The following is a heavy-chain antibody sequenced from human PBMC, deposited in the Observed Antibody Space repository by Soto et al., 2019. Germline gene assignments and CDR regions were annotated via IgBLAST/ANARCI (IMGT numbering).Heavy chain of an antibody. CDR2: IKSKTDGGTT. Sequence: GGSLRLACAASGFTFSNAWMSWVRQAPGKGLEWVGRIKSKTDGGTTDYAAPVKGRFTISRDDSKNTLYLQMNSLKTEDTSVYYCTTGTITIIVVASTGFDIWGQGTMVTVSS. V-gene: IGHV3-15*01. CDR3: TTGTITIIVVASTGFDI. CDR1: GFTFSNAW. D-gene: IGHD3-22*01. J-gene: IGHJ3*02.